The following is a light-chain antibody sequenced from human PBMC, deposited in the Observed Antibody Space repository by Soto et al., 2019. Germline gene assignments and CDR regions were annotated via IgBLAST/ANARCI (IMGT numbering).Light chain of an antibody. V-gene: IGKV3-15*01. J-gene: IGKJ1*01. CDR3: QQYHYWWT. CDR1: QSVSNN. Sequence: EIVMTQSPATLCVSPGEKATLSCRASQSVSNNLAWFQQKPGQVPRLLIYGASNRATGVSARFSGSGSGTEFTLTISSLQSEDFAVYYCQQYHYWWTFGQGTKVDI. CDR2: GAS.